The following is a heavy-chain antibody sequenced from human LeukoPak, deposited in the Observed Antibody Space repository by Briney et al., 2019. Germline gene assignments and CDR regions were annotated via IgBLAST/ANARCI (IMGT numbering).Heavy chain of an antibody. J-gene: IGHJ4*02. CDR1: GFTFSSYS. CDR2: ISSSSSYI. CDR3: AKCFYYDSSGPHDY. D-gene: IGHD3-22*01. Sequence: GGSLRLSCAASGFTFSSYSMNWVRQAPGKGLEWVSSISSSSSYIYYTDSVKGRFTLSRDNAKKSLYLQMNSLRAEDTAVYYCAKCFYYDSSGPHDYWGQGTLVTVSS. V-gene: IGHV3-21*01.